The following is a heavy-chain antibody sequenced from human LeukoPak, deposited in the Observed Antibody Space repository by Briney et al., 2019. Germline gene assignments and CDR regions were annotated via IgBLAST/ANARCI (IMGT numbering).Heavy chain of an antibody. V-gene: IGHV3-9*01. J-gene: IGHJ4*02. Sequence: GRSLRLSCAASGFTFDDYAMHWVRQAPGKGLEWDSGISWNSGSIGYADSVKGRFTISRDNAKNSLYLQMNSLRAEDTALYYCAKDSSSWYYFDYWGQGTLVTVSS. CDR1: GFTFDDYA. D-gene: IGHD6-13*01. CDR3: AKDSSSWYYFDY. CDR2: ISWNSGSI.